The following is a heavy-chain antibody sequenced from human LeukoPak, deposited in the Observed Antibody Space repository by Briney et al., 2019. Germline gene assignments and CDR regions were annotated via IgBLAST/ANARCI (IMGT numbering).Heavy chain of an antibody. Sequence: GGSLRLSCVASGFAVRSNYLRWVRQGPGKGLEWVSSISSSSSYIYYADSVKGRFTISRDNAKNSLYLQMNSLRAEDTAVYYCARVAPGVVVPAALDYWGQGTLVTVSS. CDR2: ISSSSSYI. CDR3: ARVAPGVVVPAALDY. CDR1: GFAVRSNY. D-gene: IGHD2-2*01. J-gene: IGHJ4*02. V-gene: IGHV3-21*01.